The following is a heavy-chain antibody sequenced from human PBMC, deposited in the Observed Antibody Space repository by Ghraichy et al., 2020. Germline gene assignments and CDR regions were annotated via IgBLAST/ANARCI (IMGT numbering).Heavy chain of an antibody. CDR1: GFTFSSYS. D-gene: IGHD3-10*01. Sequence: GGSLRLSCAASGFTFSSYSMNWVRQAPGKGLEWVSSISSSSSYIYYADSVKGRFTISRDNAKNSMYLQMNSLRAEDTAVYYCARDRPSMVRGVPVGPWGQGTLVTVSS. V-gene: IGHV3-21*01. CDR3: ARDRPSMVRGVPVGP. J-gene: IGHJ5*02. CDR2: ISSSSSYI.